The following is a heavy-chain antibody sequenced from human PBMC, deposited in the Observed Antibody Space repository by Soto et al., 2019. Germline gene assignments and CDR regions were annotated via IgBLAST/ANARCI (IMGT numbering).Heavy chain of an antibody. V-gene: IGHV1-3*01. J-gene: IGHJ3*02. CDR2: INAGNGNT. CDR3: ARMYCGGDCYSPKLFGAFDI. CDR1: GYTFTSYA. D-gene: IGHD2-21*02. Sequence: GASVKVSCKASGYTFTSYAMHWVRQAPGQRLEWMGWINAGNGNTKYSQKFQGRVTITRDTSASTAYMELSSLRSEDTAVYYCARMYCGGDCYSPKLFGAFDIWGQGTMVTVSS.